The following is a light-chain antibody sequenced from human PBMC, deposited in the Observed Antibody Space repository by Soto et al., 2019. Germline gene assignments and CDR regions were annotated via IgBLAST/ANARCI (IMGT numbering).Light chain of an antibody. CDR2: EAS. Sequence: DIQLTQFPPTLSASVGDRVIITCRTSQDINGWLAWYRQKPGKAPNLLIYEASTLHTGVPSRFSGGGSGTEFTLTISSLQPDDSATLYCQQYNSDPYTFGQGTRLEI. V-gene: IGKV1-5*03. CDR1: QDINGW. CDR3: QQYNSDPYT. J-gene: IGKJ5*01.